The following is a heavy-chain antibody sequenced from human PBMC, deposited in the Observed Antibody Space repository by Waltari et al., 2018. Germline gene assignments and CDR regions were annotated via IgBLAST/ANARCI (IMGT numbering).Heavy chain of an antibody. Sequence: QVQLVQSGAEVKKPGSSVKVSCKASGGTFSSYTISWVRQAPGQGLEWMGRIILILGIANYAQKFQGRVTITADKSTSTAYMELSSLRSEDTAVYYCARTLYSSGWYPGGYWGQGTLVTVSS. CDR3: ARTLYSSGWYPGGY. CDR1: GGTFSSYT. CDR2: IILILGIA. V-gene: IGHV1-69*02. D-gene: IGHD6-19*01. J-gene: IGHJ4*02.